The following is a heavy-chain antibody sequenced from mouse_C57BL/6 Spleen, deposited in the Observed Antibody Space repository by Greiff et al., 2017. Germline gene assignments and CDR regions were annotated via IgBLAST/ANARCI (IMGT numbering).Heavy chain of an antibody. J-gene: IGHJ2*01. Sequence: VQLKQSGPGLVKPSQSLSLTCSVTGYSITSGYYWNWIRQFPGNQLEWMGNISYDGSNNYNPSLKNRISITRDTSKNQFFLKLNSVTTEDTATYYCARSSLGPIDYWGQGTTLTVSS. CDR2: ISYDGSN. CDR3: ARSSLGPIDY. V-gene: IGHV3-6*01. CDR1: GYSITSGYY.